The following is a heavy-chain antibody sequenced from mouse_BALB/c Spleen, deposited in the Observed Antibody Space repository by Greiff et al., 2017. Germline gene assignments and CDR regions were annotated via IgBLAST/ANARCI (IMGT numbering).Heavy chain of an antibody. D-gene: IGHD1-1*01. CDR3: ASQRSSYGY. Sequence: VQLKESGAELAKPGASVKMSCKASGYTFTSYWMHWVKQRPGQGLEWIGYINPSTGYTEYNQKFKDKATLTADKSSSTAYMQLSSLTSEDSAVYYCASQRSSYGYWGQGTTLTVSS. CDR1: GYTFTSYW. J-gene: IGHJ2*01. CDR2: INPSTGYT. V-gene: IGHV1-7*01.